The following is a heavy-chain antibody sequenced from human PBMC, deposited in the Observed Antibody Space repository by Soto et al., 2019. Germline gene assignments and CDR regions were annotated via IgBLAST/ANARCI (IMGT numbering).Heavy chain of an antibody. CDR3: TRDMESAMARGPGASLYYHPMDV. Sequence: QVHLVQSGAEVKKPGSSVKVSCKASGGDFKNYGINWVRQAAGEGLDWMGGIIPIFDTANYAQKFQGRVTIIADESTSTAYMELSSLRSEDTAVYYCTRDMESAMARGPGASLYYHPMDVWGQGTTVTVSS. V-gene: IGHV1-69*19. CDR2: IIPIFDTA. D-gene: IGHD3-10*01. CDR1: GGDFKNYG. J-gene: IGHJ6*02.